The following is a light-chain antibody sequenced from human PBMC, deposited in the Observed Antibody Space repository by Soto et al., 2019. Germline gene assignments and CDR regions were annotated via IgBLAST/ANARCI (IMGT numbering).Light chain of an antibody. CDR3: QQHKSYSLT. CDR2: KAS. V-gene: IGKV1-5*03. Sequence: DSQMTQSPSTLSASVGDRITITCRASPGISTWLAWYQQKPGKAPTLLIYKASTFESGVPTRFSGSGSGTEFTLTISILQPDDFATYYCQQHKSYSLTFGGGTKVEIK. J-gene: IGKJ4*01. CDR1: PGISTW.